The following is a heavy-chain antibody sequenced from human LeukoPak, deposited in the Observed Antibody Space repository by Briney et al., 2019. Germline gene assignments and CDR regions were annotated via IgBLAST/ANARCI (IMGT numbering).Heavy chain of an antibody. CDR1: GGSFSGYS. D-gene: IGHD6-19*01. V-gene: IGHV4-34*01. CDR3: ARQKGLAVAGHYYFYYYMDV. Sequence: SETLSLTCAVYGGSFSGYSWTWIRQPPGKGLEWIGEINHSGSTNYNPSLKSRVTISLDTSKNQFSLQLSSVTAADTAVYYCARQKGLAVAGHYYFYYYMDVWGKGTTVTVSS. J-gene: IGHJ6*03. CDR2: INHSGST.